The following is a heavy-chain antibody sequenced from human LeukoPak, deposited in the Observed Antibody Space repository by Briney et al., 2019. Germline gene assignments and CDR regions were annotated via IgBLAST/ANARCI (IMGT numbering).Heavy chain of an antibody. Sequence: SETLSLTCTVSGASISKIEDYWGWLRQSPGKGLEWIGTIYHIGSTYYNPSLKSRVTMSVDASKNQFSLKLSSVTAADTAVYYCARHEYGDSNYFDHWGQGTLGTVSS. D-gene: IGHD2-21*02. CDR2: IYHIGST. J-gene: IGHJ4*02. V-gene: IGHV4-39*07. CDR3: ARHEYGDSNYFDH. CDR1: GASISKIEDY.